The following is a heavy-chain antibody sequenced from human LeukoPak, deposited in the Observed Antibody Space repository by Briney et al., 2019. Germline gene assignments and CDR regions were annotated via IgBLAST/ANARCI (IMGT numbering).Heavy chain of an antibody. CDR3: ARGSTGDKSNN. CDR1: GGSITSGGYY. Sequence: SETLSLTCTVSGGSITSGGYYWSWIRQLPGKGLEWIWYIYYSGTTSYNPSPKSRLTISLDTSENQFSLKLSSVTAADTAVYYCARGSTGDKSNNWGQGTLVTVSS. D-gene: IGHD7-27*01. J-gene: IGHJ4*02. CDR2: IYYSGTT. V-gene: IGHV4-31*03.